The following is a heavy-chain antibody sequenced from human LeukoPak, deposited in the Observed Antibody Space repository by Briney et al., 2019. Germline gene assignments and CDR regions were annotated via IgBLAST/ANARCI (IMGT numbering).Heavy chain of an antibody. J-gene: IGHJ4*02. CDR1: GFTFSSYA. CDR2: ISGSGGST. CDR3: AKEVSRSCLRCPLY. Sequence: QPGRSLRLSCAASGFTFSSYAMSWVRQAPGKGLEWVSAISGSGGSTYYADSVKGRFTISRDNSKNTLYLQMNSLRAEDTAVYYCAKEVSRSCLRCPLYWGQGTLVTVSS. V-gene: IGHV3-23*01. D-gene: IGHD2-8*01.